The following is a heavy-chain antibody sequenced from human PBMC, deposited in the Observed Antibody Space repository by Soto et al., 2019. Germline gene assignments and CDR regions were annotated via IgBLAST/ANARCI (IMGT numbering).Heavy chain of an antibody. CDR2: ISGYNGNT. Sequence: QVQLVQSGAEVKKPGASVKVSCKASGYTFSNYGISWVRQGPGQGLEWMGWISGYNGNTHYEEKVQDRIKMTTDTSRSTTYLELRGLRSDDTAVYFCARDPGSGFGYSYAFAMDVWAQGTTVTVSS. J-gene: IGHJ6*02. CDR1: GYTFSNYG. V-gene: IGHV1-18*01. CDR3: ARDPGSGFGYSYAFAMDV. D-gene: IGHD5-18*01.